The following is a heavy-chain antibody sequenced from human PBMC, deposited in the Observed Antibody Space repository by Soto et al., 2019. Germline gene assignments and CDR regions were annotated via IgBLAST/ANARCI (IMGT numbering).Heavy chain of an antibody. J-gene: IGHJ3*02. CDR3: ARGVAGYYDSSGYSAFDI. CDR2: IYYSGST. V-gene: IGHV4-31*03. Sequence: QVQLQESGPGLVKPSQTLSLTCTVSGGSISSGGYYWSWIRQHPGKGLEWIGYIYYSGSTYYNPFLERRVNISVDTSKNQFSLKLSAVTAADTAVYYCARGVAGYYDSSGYSAFDIWGQGTMVTVSS. D-gene: IGHD3-22*01. CDR1: GGSISSGGYY.